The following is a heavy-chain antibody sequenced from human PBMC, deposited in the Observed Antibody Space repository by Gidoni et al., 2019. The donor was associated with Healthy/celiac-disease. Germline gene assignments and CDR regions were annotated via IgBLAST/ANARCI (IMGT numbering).Heavy chain of an antibody. Sequence: QVQLVQSGAAVKKPGASVKVSCKAAGYTFTSYYMHWFRQPPGQGLEWMGIINPSGGSTSYAQKFQGRVTMTRETSTSTVYMELSSLRSEDTAVYYCARGDTVTTGYFDYWGQGTLVTVSS. J-gene: IGHJ4*02. D-gene: IGHD4-17*01. V-gene: IGHV1-46*01. CDR1: GYTFTSYY. CDR3: ARGDTVTTGYFDY. CDR2: INPSGGST.